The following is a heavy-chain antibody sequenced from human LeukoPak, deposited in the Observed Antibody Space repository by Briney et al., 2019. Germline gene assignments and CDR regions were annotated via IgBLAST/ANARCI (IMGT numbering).Heavy chain of an antibody. V-gene: IGHV3-30*04. Sequence: GGSLRLSCAASGFTFSSYAMHWVRQAPGKGLEWGAVISYDGSNKYCADSVKGRFTISRDNSKNTLYLQMNSLRAEDTAVYYCARVGVAWDIVVVPAAGYFQHWGQGTLVTVSS. CDR1: GFTFSSYA. J-gene: IGHJ1*01. CDR2: ISYDGSNK. D-gene: IGHD2-2*01. CDR3: ARVGVAWDIVVVPAAGYFQH.